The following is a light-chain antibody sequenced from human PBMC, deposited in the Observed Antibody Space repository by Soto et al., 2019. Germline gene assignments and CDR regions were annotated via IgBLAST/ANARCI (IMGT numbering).Light chain of an antibody. CDR1: SSDVGRYKY. CDR2: DVI. J-gene: IGLJ1*01. Sequence: QSALTQPRSVSGSPGQSVTISCTGTSSDVGRYKYVCWYQQHPGKAPKLMIYDVIKRPSGVPDRFSGSKSGNTASLTISGLQAEDEADYYCSSYAGSYSYVFGTGTKVTVL. V-gene: IGLV2-11*01. CDR3: SSYAGSYSYV.